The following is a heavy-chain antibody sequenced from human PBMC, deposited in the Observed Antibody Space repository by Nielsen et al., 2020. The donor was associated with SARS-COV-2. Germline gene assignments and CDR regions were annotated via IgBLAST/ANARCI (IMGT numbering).Heavy chain of an antibody. V-gene: IGHV3-30*04. Sequence: WIRQPPGKGLEWVAVISYDGSNKYYADSVKGRFTISRDNAKNSLYLQMNSLRAEDTAVYYCARGLGLRRREFDYWGQGTLVTVSS. J-gene: IGHJ4*02. CDR2: ISYDGSNK. CDR3: ARGLGLRRREFDY. D-gene: IGHD4-17*01.